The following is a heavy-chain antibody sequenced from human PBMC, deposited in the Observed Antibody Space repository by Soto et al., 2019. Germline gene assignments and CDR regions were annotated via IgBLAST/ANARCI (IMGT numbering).Heavy chain of an antibody. CDR2: IYHSGST. D-gene: IGHD6-13*01. CDR1: GGSISSSNW. J-gene: IGHJ4*02. Sequence: SETLSLTCAVSGGSISSSNWWSWVRQPPGKGLEWIGEIYHSGSTNYNPSLKSRVTISVDKSKNQFSLKLSSVTAADTAVYYCARAYSSSWYYFDYWGKGTLVTV. V-gene: IGHV4-4*02. CDR3: ARAYSSSWYYFDY.